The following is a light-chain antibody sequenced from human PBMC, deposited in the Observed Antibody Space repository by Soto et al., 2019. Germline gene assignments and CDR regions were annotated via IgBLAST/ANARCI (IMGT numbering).Light chain of an antibody. J-gene: IGKJ1*01. V-gene: IGKV3-20*01. Sequence: EILFTQSPGTLSLSPGERATLSCRTSHSVNSHVAWYQQKNGQAPRILIHGASTRDTGVPDRFSGSGSGTDFTLTISRLEPEDFSVYHCQQYGSLSWTFGQGTKVDIK. CDR2: GAS. CDR3: QQYGSLSWT. CDR1: HSVNSH.